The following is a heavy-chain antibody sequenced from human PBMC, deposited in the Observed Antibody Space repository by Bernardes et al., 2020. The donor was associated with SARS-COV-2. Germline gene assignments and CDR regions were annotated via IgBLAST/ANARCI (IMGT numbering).Heavy chain of an antibody. CDR3: ARDRGDGYPPVDW. Sequence: GSLRLSCAASGFTFSNYSMNWVRQAPGKGLEWVSSISTRSSYMYYADSVRGRFTISRDNAKNSLFLQMNRLRAEDTAVYYCARDRGDGYPPVDWWGQGTLVTVSS. D-gene: IGHD3-10*01. J-gene: IGHJ4*02. CDR1: GFTFSNYS. CDR2: ISTRSSYM. V-gene: IGHV3-21*01.